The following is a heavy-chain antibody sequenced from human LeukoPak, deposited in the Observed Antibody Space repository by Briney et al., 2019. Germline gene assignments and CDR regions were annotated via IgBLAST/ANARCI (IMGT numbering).Heavy chain of an antibody. V-gene: IGHV4-34*01. J-gene: IGHJ5*02. D-gene: IGHD5-18*01. CDR1: GGSFSGYY. Sequence: SETLSLTCAGYGGSFSGYYWNWIRQPPGKGLEWIGEVNHSGSTNYNPSLKSRVTISVDTSKNQFSLKLASVTAADTAIYYCAKGAGGFSYYNWFDPWGQGTLVTVSS. CDR3: AKGAGGFSYYNWFDP. CDR2: VNHSGST.